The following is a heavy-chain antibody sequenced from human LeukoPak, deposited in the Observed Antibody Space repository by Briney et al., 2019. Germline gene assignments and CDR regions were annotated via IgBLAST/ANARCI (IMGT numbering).Heavy chain of an antibody. V-gene: IGHV3-64*01. CDR2: ISSNGGST. CDR1: GFTFSSYA. D-gene: IGHD6-13*01. J-gene: IGHJ4*02. CDR3: ASLSGSWTNY. Sequence: PGGSLRLSCAASGFTFSSYAMHWVRQAPGKGLEYVSAISSNGGSTYYANSVKGRFTISRDNSKNTLYLQMGSLRAEDMAVYYCASLSGSWTNYWGQGTLVTVSS.